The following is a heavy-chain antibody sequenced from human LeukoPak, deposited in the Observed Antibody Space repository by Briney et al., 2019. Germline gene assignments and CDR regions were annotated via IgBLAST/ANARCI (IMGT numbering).Heavy chain of an antibody. V-gene: IGHV1-69*01. D-gene: IGHD3-3*01. CDR3: ARDEKSGWSQRVEAFDI. J-gene: IGHJ3*02. CDR2: IIPIFGTA. CDR1: GGTFSSYA. Sequence: SVKVSCTASGGTFSSYAISWVRQAPGQGLEWMGGIIPIFGTANYAQKFQGRVTITADESTSTAYMELSSLRSEDTAVYYCARDEKSGWSQRVEAFDIWGQGTMVTVSS.